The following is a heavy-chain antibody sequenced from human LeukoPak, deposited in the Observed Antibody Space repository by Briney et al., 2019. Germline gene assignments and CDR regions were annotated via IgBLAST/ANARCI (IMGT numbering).Heavy chain of an antibody. CDR1: GYTFTSYA. D-gene: IGHD3-22*01. J-gene: IGHJ4*02. Sequence: ASVKVSCKASGYTFTSYAMHWVRQAPGQRLEWMGWINAGNGNTKYSQKFQGRVTITRDTSASTAYMELSSLRSEDTAVYYCARDRGYYDSSGLFDYWGQGTLVTVSS. V-gene: IGHV1-3*01. CDR2: INAGNGNT. CDR3: ARDRGYYDSSGLFDY.